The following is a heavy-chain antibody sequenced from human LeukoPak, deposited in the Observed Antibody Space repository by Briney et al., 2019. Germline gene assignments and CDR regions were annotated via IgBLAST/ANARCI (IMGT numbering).Heavy chain of an antibody. CDR1: GGSISGYY. V-gene: IGHV4-4*07. D-gene: IGHD1-26*01. CDR2: FFSSGST. Sequence: SETLSLTCTVSGGSISGYYWSWIRQPAGKGLEWIGRFFSSGSTNYNPSLKSRVTMPVDTSKNQFSLRLSSVTAADTAVYYCATTYSGSYLDAFDIWGQGTMVTVSS. CDR3: ATTYSGSYLDAFDI. J-gene: IGHJ3*02.